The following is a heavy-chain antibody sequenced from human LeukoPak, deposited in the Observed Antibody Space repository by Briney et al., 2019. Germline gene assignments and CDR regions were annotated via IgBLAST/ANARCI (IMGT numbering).Heavy chain of an antibody. CDR2: INPSGGST. D-gene: IGHD3-9*01. Sequence: ASVKVSCKASGYTFTSYYMHWVRQAPGQGLEWMGIINPSGGSTSYAQKFQGRVTMTRDTSTSTVYMELSSLRSEDTAVYYCARYFDTKIYYYYYGMDVWGQGTTVTVSS. CDR3: ARYFDTKIYYYYYGMDV. CDR1: GYTFTSYY. J-gene: IGHJ6*02. V-gene: IGHV1-46*01.